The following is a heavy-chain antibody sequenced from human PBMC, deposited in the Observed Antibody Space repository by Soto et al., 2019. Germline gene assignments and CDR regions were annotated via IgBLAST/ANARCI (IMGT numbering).Heavy chain of an antibody. CDR2: ISGSGGST. D-gene: IGHD1-26*01. CDR1: GFTFSSYA. V-gene: IGHV3-23*01. CDR3: ARRGSGSYYDY. Sequence: EVQLLESGGGLVQPGGSLRLSCVASGFTFSSYAMRWVRQAPGKGLEWVSAISGSGGSTYYADSVKGRFTISRDNSKNTLYLQMNSLRAEDTAVYYCARRGSGSYYDYWGQGTLVTVFS. J-gene: IGHJ4*02.